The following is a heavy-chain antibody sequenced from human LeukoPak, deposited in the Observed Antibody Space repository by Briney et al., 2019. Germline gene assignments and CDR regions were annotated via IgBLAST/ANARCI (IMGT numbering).Heavy chain of an antibody. Sequence: KTSETLSLTCTVSGGSISSSSYYWGWIRQPPGKGLEWIGSIYYSGSTYYNPSLKSRVTISVDTSKNQFSLKLSSVTAADTAVYYCARAGPGYSSGWYKVWGQGTLVTVSS. V-gene: IGHV4-39*07. CDR3: ARAGPGYSSGWYKV. CDR1: GGSISSSSYY. D-gene: IGHD6-19*01. J-gene: IGHJ4*02. CDR2: IYYSGST.